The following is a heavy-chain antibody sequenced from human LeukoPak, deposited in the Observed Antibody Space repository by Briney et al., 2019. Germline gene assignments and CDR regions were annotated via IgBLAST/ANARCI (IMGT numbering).Heavy chain of an antibody. Sequence: SETLSLTCTVSGGSISSGGYYWSWIRQHPGKGLEWIGYIYYSGSTYYNPSLKSRVTISVDTSKNQFSLKLSSVTAADTAVYYCARSYGSGSSADYWGQGTLVTVSS. CDR1: GGSISSGGYY. V-gene: IGHV4-31*03. J-gene: IGHJ4*02. D-gene: IGHD3-10*01. CDR3: ARSYGSGSSADY. CDR2: IYYSGST.